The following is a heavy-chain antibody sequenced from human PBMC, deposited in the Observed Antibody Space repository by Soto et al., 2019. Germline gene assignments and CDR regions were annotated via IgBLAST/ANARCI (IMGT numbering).Heavy chain of an antibody. D-gene: IGHD3-22*01. CDR1: GGSISSYY. V-gene: IGHV4-59*01. J-gene: IGHJ4*02. Sequence: XETLSLTCTVSGGSISSYYWSWIRQPPGKGLEWIGYIYYSVSTNYNPSLKSRVTISVDTSKNQFSLKLSSVTAADTAVYYCASLYYYDSSGYYSTPTYYFDYWGQGTLVTFSS. CDR3: ASLYYYDSSGYYSTPTYYFDY. CDR2: IYYSVST.